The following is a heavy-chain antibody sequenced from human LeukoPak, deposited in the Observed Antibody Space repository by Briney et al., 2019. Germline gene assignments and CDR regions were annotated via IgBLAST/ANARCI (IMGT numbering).Heavy chain of an antibody. CDR2: ISSSSSYI. CDR1: GFTFSSYS. V-gene: IGHV3-21*06. CDR3: ARATGRANFDF. D-gene: IGHD1-14*01. Sequence: PGGSLRLSCAASGFTFSSYSMNWVRLAPGKGLEWVSSISSSSSYIYYADSVKGRFTISRDNAKNSLYLQMNSLRVEDTAVYYCARATGRANFDFWGQGTLVTVSS. J-gene: IGHJ4*02.